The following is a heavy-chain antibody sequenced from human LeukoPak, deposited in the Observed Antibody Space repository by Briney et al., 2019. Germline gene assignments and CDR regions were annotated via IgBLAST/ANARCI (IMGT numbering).Heavy chain of an antibody. CDR2: ISAYNGNT. CDR1: GYTFTSYG. J-gene: IGHJ4*02. Sequence: ASVNVSFKASGYTFTSYGISWVRQAPGQGLEGMGWISAYNGNTNYAQKLQGRVTITTDTSTSTASMELRSLRSDDTAVYYCARGYSPGATSHFDYWGQGTLVTVSS. D-gene: IGHD1-26*01. CDR3: ARGYSPGATSHFDY. V-gene: IGHV1-18*01.